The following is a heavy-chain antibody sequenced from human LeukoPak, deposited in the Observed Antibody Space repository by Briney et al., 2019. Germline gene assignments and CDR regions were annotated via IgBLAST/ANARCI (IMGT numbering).Heavy chain of an antibody. CDR1: GYTFTGYY. CDR2: INPNSGGT. Sequence: ASVKVSCKASGYTFTGYYIHWVRQAPGQGLEWMGWINPNSGGTNYAQKFQGRVTMTRDTSISTAYMELSRLRSDDTAVYYCATVSGYSDAFDIWGQGTMVTVSS. D-gene: IGHD3-22*01. J-gene: IGHJ3*02. V-gene: IGHV1-2*02. CDR3: ATVSGYSDAFDI.